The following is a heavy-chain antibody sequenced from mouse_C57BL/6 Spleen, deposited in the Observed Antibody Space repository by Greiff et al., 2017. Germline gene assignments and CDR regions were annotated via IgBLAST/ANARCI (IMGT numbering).Heavy chain of an antibody. D-gene: IGHD1-1*01. CDR2: ILPGSGST. CDR1: GYTFTGYW. J-gene: IGHJ3*01. V-gene: IGHV1-9*01. Sequence: QVQLQQSGAELMKPGASVKLSCKATGYTFTGYWIEWVKQRPGHGLEWIGEILPGSGSTNYNEKFKGKATFTADTSSNTAYMQLSSLTTEDSAIYYCEREGYYYGSSPFAYWGQGTLVTVSA. CDR3: EREGYYYGSSPFAY.